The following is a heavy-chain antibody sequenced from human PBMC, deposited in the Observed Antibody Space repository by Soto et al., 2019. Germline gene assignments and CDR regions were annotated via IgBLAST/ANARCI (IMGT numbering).Heavy chain of an antibody. Sequence: GGSLRLSCAASGFTFSGSAMHWVRQASGKGLEWVGRIRGKANSYATAYAASVKGRFTISRDDSKNTAYLQMNSLKTEDTAVYYCTRLCSGGSCYPRWGQGTLVTVSS. CDR2: IRGKANSYAT. CDR3: TRLCSGGSCYPR. V-gene: IGHV3-73*01. J-gene: IGHJ4*02. D-gene: IGHD2-15*01. CDR1: GFTFSGSA.